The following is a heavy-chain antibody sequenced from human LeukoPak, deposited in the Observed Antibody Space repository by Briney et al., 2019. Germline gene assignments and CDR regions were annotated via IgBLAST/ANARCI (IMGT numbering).Heavy chain of an antibody. V-gene: IGHV5-51*01. Sequence: HGESLKISCKGSGYSFTSYWIGWVRQMPGKGLEWMGIIYPGDSDTRYSPSFQGQVTISADKSISTAYLQWSSLKASDSAMYYSAREGDSSGYHFDYWGQGTLVTVSS. CDR2: IYPGDSDT. D-gene: IGHD3-22*01. CDR3: AREGDSSGYHFDY. J-gene: IGHJ4*02. CDR1: GYSFTSYW.